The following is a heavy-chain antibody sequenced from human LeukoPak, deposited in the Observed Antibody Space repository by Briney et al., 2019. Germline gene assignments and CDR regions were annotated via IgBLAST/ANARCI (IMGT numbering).Heavy chain of an antibody. D-gene: IGHD3-22*01. CDR3: ARAPSEIGGYYPEYFRH. CDR1: GFTFSSYW. Sequence: GGSLRLSCAATGFTFSSYWMHWVRQAPGPGLVLVSRFKSDGSTNYADSVKGRFTISRDNAKNTVSLQMNSLRAEDTGVYYCARAPSEIGGYYPEYFRHWGQGTLVTVSS. CDR2: FKSDGST. J-gene: IGHJ1*01. V-gene: IGHV3-74*01.